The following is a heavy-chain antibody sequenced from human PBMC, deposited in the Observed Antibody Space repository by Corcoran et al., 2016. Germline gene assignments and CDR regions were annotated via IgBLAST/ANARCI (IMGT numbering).Heavy chain of an antibody. CDR2: INPNSGGT. Sequence: QVQLVQSGAEVKKPGASVKVSCKASGYTFTDYYMHWVRQAPGQGLEWMGGINPNSGGTNYAQKFQGRVTMTRYTSISTAYMELSRLRSDDTAVYYCARDWQGGFGGGWYGFCDFWGQGTLVTVSS. CDR3: ARDWQGGFGGGWYGFCDF. D-gene: IGHD6-19*01. J-gene: IGHJ4*02. CDR1: GYTFTDYY. V-gene: IGHV1-2*02.